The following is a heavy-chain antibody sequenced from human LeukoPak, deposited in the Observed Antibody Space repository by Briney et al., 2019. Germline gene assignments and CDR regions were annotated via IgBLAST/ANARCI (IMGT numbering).Heavy chain of an antibody. V-gene: IGHV3-20*04. CDR2: INWNGGST. D-gene: IGHD3-22*01. CDR3: ARLSTYYYDSSGYSRNYFDY. CDR1: GFTFDDYG. Sequence: PGGSLRLSCAASGFTFDDYGMSWVRQAPGKGLEWVSGINWNGGSTGYADSVKGRFTISRDNSKNTLYLQMGSLRAEDMAVYYCARLSTYYYDSSGYSRNYFDYWGQGTLVTVSS. J-gene: IGHJ4*02.